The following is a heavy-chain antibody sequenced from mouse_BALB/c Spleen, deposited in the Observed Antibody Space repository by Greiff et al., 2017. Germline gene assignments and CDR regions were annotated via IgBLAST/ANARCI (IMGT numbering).Heavy chain of an antibody. Sequence: EVKLVESGGGLVKPGGSLKLSCAASGFTFSSYAMSWVRQTPEKRLEWVATISSGSSYTYYPDSVKGRFTISRDNAKNTLYLQMSSLRSEDTAMYYCARRGQLEGFAYWGQGTLVTVSA. CDR2: ISSGSSYT. V-gene: IGHV5-9-3*01. D-gene: IGHD3-1*01. J-gene: IGHJ3*01. CDR3: ARRGQLEGFAY. CDR1: GFTFSSYA.